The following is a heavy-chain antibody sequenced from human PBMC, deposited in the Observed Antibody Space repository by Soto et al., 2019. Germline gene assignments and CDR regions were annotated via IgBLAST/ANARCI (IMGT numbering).Heavy chain of an antibody. CDR3: ATTGGLYYDYGMDV. J-gene: IGHJ6*02. Sequence: GGSLRLSCAASGFTFSSYWMSWVRQAPGKGLEWVANIKQDGSEKYYVDSVKGRFTISRDNAKNSLYLQMNSLRAEDAAVYYCATTGGLYYDYGMDVWGQGTTLTVSS. CDR1: GFTFSSYW. CDR2: IKQDGSEK. V-gene: IGHV3-7*03.